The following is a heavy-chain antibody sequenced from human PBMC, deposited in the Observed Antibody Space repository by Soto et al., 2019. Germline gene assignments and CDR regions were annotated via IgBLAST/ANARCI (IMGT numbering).Heavy chain of an antibody. J-gene: IGHJ6*02. V-gene: IGHV1-69*12. CDR3: AGNRLEYSSSYSHYYYGMDV. Sequence: QVQLVQSGAEVKKPGSSVKVSCKASGGTFSSYAISWVRQAPGQGLEWMGGIIPIFGTANYAQKFQGRVPITADESPSTAYMELSSLSSEDTAVYSCAGNRLEYSSSYSHYYYGMDVWGQGTTVTVSS. D-gene: IGHD6-6*01. CDR2: IIPIFGTA. CDR1: GGTFSSYA.